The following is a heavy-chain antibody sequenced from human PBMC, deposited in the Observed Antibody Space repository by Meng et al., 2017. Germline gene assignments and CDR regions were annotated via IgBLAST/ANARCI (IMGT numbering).Heavy chain of an antibody. CDR3: ARGRGGYSYGYLRARGAFDI. Sequence: QVQLQQWGAGLLKPSETLSLTFAVYGGSFSGYYWSWIRQPPGKGLEWIGEINHSGSTNYNPSLKSRVTISVDTSKNQFSLKLSSVTAADTAVYYCARGRGGYSYGYLRARGAFDIWGQGTMVTV. J-gene: IGHJ3*02. V-gene: IGHV4-34*01. CDR1: GGSFSGYY. D-gene: IGHD5-18*01. CDR2: INHSGST.